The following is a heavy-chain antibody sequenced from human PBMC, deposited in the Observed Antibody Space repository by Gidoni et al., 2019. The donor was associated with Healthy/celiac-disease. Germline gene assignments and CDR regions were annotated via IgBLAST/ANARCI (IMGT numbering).Heavy chain of an antibody. J-gene: IGHJ5*02. Sequence: QLQLQESGPGLVKPSETLSLPCTVSGGSISSSSYYWGWIRQPPGKGLEWIGSIYYSGSTYYNPSLKSRVTISVDTSKNQFSLKLSSVTAADTAVYYCARQETRVVVGRGVIIPWFDPWGQGTLVTVSS. CDR2: IYYSGST. CDR3: ARQETRVVVGRGVIIPWFDP. V-gene: IGHV4-39*01. CDR1: GGSISSSSYY. D-gene: IGHD3-10*01.